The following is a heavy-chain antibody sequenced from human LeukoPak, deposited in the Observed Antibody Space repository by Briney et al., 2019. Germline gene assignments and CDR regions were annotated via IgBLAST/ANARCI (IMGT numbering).Heavy chain of an antibody. CDR3: AREQHSSSWYYYYYYMDV. V-gene: IGHV3-38-3*01. CDR1: GFTVSSNE. D-gene: IGHD6-13*01. J-gene: IGHJ6*03. Sequence: GGSLRLSCAASGFTVSSNEMSWVRQAPGKGLEWVSSISGGSTYYADSVKGRFTISRDNSKNTLYLQMNSLRAEDTAVYYCAREQHSSSWYYYYYYMDVWGKGTTVTISS. CDR2: ISGGST.